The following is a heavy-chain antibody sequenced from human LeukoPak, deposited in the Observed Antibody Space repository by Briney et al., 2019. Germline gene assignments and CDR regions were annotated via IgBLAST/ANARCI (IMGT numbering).Heavy chain of an antibody. CDR2: INHSGST. CDR3: ARAPANGPAARIFDY. J-gene: IGHJ4*02. CDR1: GGSFSGYY. D-gene: IGHD2-2*01. Sequence: SETLSLTCAVYGGSFSGYYWSWIRQPPGKGLEWTGEINHSGSTNYNPSLKSRDTISVDTSKNQFSLKLSSVTAADTAVYYCARAPANGPAARIFDYWGQGTLVTVSS. V-gene: IGHV4-34*01.